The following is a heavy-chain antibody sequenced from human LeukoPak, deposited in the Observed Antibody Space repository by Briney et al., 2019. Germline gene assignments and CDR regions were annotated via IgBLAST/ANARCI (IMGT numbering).Heavy chain of an antibody. V-gene: IGHV3-30*04. J-gene: IGHJ4*02. CDR3: ARDRTSSGIAAAGCDY. D-gene: IGHD6-13*01. Sequence: GGSLRLSCAASGFTFSSYAMHWVRQAPGKGLEWVAVISYDGSNKYYADSVKGRFTISRDNSKNTLYLQMNSLRAEDTAVYYCARDRTSSGIAAAGCDYWGQGTLVTVSS. CDR2: ISYDGSNK. CDR1: GFTFSSYA.